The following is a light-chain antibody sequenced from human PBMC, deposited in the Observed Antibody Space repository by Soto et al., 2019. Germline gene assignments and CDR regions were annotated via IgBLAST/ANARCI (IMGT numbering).Light chain of an antibody. CDR3: QHENSYSEA. V-gene: IGKV1-5*03. J-gene: IGKJ1*01. CDR2: KAS. CDR1: QTISSW. Sequence: DIQMTQSPSTLSGSVGDRVTITCRASQTISSWLAWYQQKPGKAPKLLIYKASTLKSGVPSRFSGSGSGTEFSXTIGRLQPADFATYYCQHENSYSEAFGQGTKVDIK.